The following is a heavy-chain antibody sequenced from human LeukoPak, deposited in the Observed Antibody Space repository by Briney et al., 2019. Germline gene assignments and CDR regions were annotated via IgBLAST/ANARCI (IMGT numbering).Heavy chain of an antibody. V-gene: IGHV1-69*05. Sequence: SVKVPCKASGGTFSSYAISWVRQAPGQGLEWMGRIIPIFGTANYAQKFQGRVTITTDESTSTAYMELSSLRSEDTAVYYCARLEMWGAVAGQGSNWYFDLWGRGTLVTVSS. J-gene: IGHJ2*01. D-gene: IGHD6-19*01. CDR2: IIPIFGTA. CDR1: GGTFSSYA. CDR3: ARLEMWGAVAGQGSNWYFDL.